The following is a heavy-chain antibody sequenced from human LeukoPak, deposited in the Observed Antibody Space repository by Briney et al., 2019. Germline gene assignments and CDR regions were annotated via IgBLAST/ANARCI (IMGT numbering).Heavy chain of an antibody. J-gene: IGHJ4*02. D-gene: IGHD2-2*01. CDR2: ISSSSSTI. CDR1: GFTFSSYS. Sequence: TGGSLRLSCAASGFTFSSYSMNWVRQAPGKGLEWVSYISSSSSTIYYADSVKGRFTISRDNAKNSLYLQMNSLRAEDTAVYYCAKDLGYCSSSTCLSIDYWGQGTLVTVSS. V-gene: IGHV3-48*01. CDR3: AKDLGYCSSSTCLSIDY.